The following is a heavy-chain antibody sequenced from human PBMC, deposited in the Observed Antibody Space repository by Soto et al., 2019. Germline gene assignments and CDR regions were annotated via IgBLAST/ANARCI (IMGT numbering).Heavy chain of an antibody. J-gene: IGHJ6*02. V-gene: IGHV1-3*01. CDR3: ARGVENIVVVLDVFGYYGMDV. CDR1: GYSFTSYV. D-gene: IGHD2-2*01. Sequence: ASVKVSCKASGYSFTSYVIYWVRQAPGQRLEWMGWINAGNGNTKSSQKFQARVTITSDTSASTAYMGLSSLRSEDTAVYFCARGVENIVVVLDVFGYYGMDVWGQGTTVTVSS. CDR2: INAGNGNT.